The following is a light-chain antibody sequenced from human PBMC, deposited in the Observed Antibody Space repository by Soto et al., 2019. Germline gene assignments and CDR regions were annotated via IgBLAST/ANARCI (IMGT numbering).Light chain of an antibody. J-gene: IGKJ1*01. CDR2: AAS. CDR3: QQSYSTPPWT. CDR1: QSISSY. V-gene: IGKV1-39*01. Sequence: DIQMTQSPSSLSASVGDRVTITCRASQSISSYLNWYQQKPGKDPKLLIYAASSLQSGVPSRFSGSGAGTDCTITISRLQPADFATYYWQQSYSTPPWTVGQGTRVDIK.